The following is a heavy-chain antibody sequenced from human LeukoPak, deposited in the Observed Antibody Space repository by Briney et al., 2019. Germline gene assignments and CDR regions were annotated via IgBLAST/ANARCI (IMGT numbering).Heavy chain of an antibody. CDR2: LKQDGSGK. CDR3: AREVDTAMVTESFYYYYYGMDV. J-gene: IGHJ6*02. V-gene: IGHV3-7*01. CDR1: GFTFSSYR. D-gene: IGHD5-18*01. Sequence: GGSLILSCAASGFTFSSYRMSWLRQAPGKALEWVANLKQDGSGKYYVDSVKGRFTISGDNAKNSLYLQMNSLRAEDTAVYYCAREVDTAMVTESFYYYYYGMDVWGQGTTVTVSS.